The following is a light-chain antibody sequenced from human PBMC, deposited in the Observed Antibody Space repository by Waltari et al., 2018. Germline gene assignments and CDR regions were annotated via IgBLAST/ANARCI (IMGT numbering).Light chain of an antibody. Sequence: EIVMTQSPATLSVSPGYTASLSCRASQSIGNYLAWYQQKPGQPPRLLIYDTSIRATGIPARFSGSGSGTDFTLTISSLDPEDFALYYCQQRPNFLFGPGTKIEMK. J-gene: IGKJ3*01. CDR2: DTS. V-gene: IGKV3-11*01. CDR3: QQRPNFL. CDR1: QSIGNY.